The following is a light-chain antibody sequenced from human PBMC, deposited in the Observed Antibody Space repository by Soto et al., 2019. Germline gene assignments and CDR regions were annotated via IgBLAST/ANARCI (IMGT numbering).Light chain of an antibody. Sequence: AIQMTQSPSSLSASVGDRVTITCRASQGIRNDLGWYQQKPGKAPKLLIYAASSLQSGVPSRFSGSGSGTVFTLTSSSLRPEDFPTYYCLQDSRVFGPGTKVDIK. CDR1: QGIRND. J-gene: IGKJ3*01. CDR3: LQDSRV. CDR2: AAS. V-gene: IGKV1-6*01.